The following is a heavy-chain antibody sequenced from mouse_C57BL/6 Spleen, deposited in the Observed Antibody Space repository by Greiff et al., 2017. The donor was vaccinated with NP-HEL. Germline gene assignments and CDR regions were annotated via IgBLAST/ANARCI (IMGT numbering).Heavy chain of an antibody. V-gene: IGHV1-50*01. J-gene: IGHJ2*01. CDR3: ARPFYYGSSCDY. CDR2: IDPSDSYT. Sequence: VQLQQPGAELVKPGASVKLSCKASGYTFTSYWMQWVKQRPGQGLEWIGEIDPSDSYTNYNQKFKGKATLTVDTSSSTAYMQLSSLTSEDSAVYYCARPFYYGSSCDYWGQGTTLTVSS. D-gene: IGHD1-1*01. CDR1: GYTFTSYW.